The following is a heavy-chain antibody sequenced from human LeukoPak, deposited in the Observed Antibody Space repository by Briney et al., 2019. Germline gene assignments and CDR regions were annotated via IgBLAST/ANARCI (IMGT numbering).Heavy chain of an antibody. V-gene: IGHV3-53*01. J-gene: IGHJ4*02. D-gene: IGHD3-22*01. CDR2: NYSGGRT. CDR1: GLSVSCNY. Sequence: GGFMRPSRAAGGLSVSCNYMSWLRQAPSNGLKLVSVNYSGGRTYYAASVKGRFTISRDSSKNTLYLHMNSLRAEDTAVYSCARRRSYYYGSSGYSDYAFDYWGQGTLVTVSS. CDR3: ARRRSYYYGSSGYSDYAFDY.